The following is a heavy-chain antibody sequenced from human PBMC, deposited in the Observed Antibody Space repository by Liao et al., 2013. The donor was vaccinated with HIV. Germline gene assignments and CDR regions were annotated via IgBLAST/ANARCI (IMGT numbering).Heavy chain of an antibody. Sequence: QVQLVESGSGLVKPSQTLSLTCAVSGGSISSGGYSWSWIRQPPGKGLEWIGYIYHSGTYYNPSLKSRVTMSVDTSKNQFSLKLSSVTAADTAVYYCARTDQYYDFWNGYENWFDPWGQGTLVTVSS. V-gene: IGHV4-30-2*01. CDR1: GGSISSGGYS. CDR2: IYHSGT. D-gene: IGHD3-3*01. CDR3: ARTDQYYDFWNGYENWFDP. J-gene: IGHJ5*02.